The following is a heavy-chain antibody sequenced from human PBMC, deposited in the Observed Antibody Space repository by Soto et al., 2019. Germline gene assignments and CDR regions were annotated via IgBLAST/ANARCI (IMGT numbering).Heavy chain of an antibody. CDR2: IFSSGST. D-gene: IGHD3-16*02. J-gene: IGHJ4*02. CDR1: GGSISSYY. CDR3: ARDPLTRFDY. Sequence: PXETLSLTCTVSGGSISSYYWSWIRQPAGKGLDWIGRIFSSGSTNYNPSLKSRVTMSVDTSKKQFSLKLRSVTAADTAVYYCARDPLTRFDYGGQGTLVTSPQ. V-gene: IGHV4-4*07.